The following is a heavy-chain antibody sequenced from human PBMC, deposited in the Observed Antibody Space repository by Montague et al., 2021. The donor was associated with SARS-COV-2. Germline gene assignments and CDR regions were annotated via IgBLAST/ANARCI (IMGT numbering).Heavy chain of an antibody. CDR2: VNYGGST. D-gene: IGHD1-1*01. J-gene: IGHJ6*02. V-gene: IGHV4-59*11. CDR3: ARVSISYDPDDASYGMDV. Sequence: SETLSLTCTVSSGSISSHYWSWIRQPPGKGLEWIGYVNYGGSTNYNPSLKSRVSISLDTSKNQFSLRLNSVTAADTAVYYCARVSISYDPDDASYGMDVWGQGTTVTVSS. CDR1: SGSISSHY.